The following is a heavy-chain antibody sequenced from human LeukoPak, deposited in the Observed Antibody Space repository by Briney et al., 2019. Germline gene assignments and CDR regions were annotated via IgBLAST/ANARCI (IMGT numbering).Heavy chain of an antibody. CDR1: GFTFSSYE. V-gene: IGHV3-48*03. CDR3: ARDCGGGSCYGPYDAFDI. CDR2: ISSSGSTI. D-gene: IGHD2-15*01. J-gene: IGHJ3*02. Sequence: GGSLRLSCAASGFTFSSYEMNWVRPAPGKGRKGLSYISSSGSTIYYADSVKGRFTISRDNAKNSLYLQMNSLRAEDTAVYYCARDCGGGSCYGPYDAFDIWGQGTMVTVSS.